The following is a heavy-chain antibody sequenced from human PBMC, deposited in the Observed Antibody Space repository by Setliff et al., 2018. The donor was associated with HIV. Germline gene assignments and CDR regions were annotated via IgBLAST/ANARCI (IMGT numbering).Heavy chain of an antibody. Sequence: GGSLRLSCAASGLTFSTSWMQWVRQSPGEGLLWVAQISSSGFPIYYADSVRGRFTASRDNGKNSLFLQMNSLRAEDTAVYYCVRGTLDFWGQGNLVTVSS. CDR3: VRGTLDF. J-gene: IGHJ4*02. V-gene: IGHV3-48*01. CDR1: GLTFSTSW. CDR2: ISSSGFPI.